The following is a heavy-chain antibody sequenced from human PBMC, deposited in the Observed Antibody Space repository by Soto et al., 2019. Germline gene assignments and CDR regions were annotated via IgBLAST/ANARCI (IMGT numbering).Heavy chain of an antibody. CDR2: IYWDDDK. V-gene: IGHV2-5*02. D-gene: IGHD2-21*02. CDR3: IQSRCGDDCLQPYASYSYYGMDV. Sequence: QITLKESGPTLVKPTQTLTLTCTFSAFSLSTGGVGVGWIRQPPGKALEWLALIYWDDDKRYSPSLRSRLTITKDTSKNQVVLTMTNMHPVDTATYYCIQSRCGDDCLQPYASYSYYGMDVWGQGTTVTVSS. CDR1: AFSLSTGGVG. J-gene: IGHJ6*02.